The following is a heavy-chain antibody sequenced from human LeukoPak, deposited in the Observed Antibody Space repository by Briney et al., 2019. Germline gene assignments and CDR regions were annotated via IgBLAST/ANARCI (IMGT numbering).Heavy chain of an antibody. CDR1: GFVVSSNY. V-gene: IGHV3-53*01. D-gene: IGHD2-15*01. CDR2: IHNDGNT. J-gene: IGHJ6*02. CDR3: ARGSSFALTQIGSRDYYGMDV. Sequence: GGSLRLSCAASGFVVSSNYMNWVRQAPGKGLEWVSFIHNDGNTFYADSVKGRFTISKDNSKNTVYLQMNSLRIEDTAVYYCARGSSFALTQIGSRDYYGMDVWGQGTTVTVSS.